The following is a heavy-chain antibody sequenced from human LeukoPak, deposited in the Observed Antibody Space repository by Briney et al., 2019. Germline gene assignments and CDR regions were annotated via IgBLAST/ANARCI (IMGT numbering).Heavy chain of an antibody. CDR3: ARAVKGDYDILTGYYTYAFDI. Sequence: SETLSLTCTVSGGSISSYYWSWIRQPPGKGLEWRGYIYYSGSSNYNPSLKSRVTISVDTSKHQFSLKLSSVTAADTAVYYCARAVKGDYDILTGYYTYAFDIWGQGTMVTVSS. CDR2: IYYSGSS. V-gene: IGHV4-59*01. D-gene: IGHD3-9*01. CDR1: GGSISSYY. J-gene: IGHJ3*02.